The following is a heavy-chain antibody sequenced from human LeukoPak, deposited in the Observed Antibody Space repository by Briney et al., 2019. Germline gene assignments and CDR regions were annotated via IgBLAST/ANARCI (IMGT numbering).Heavy chain of an antibody. Sequence: SVKVSCKASGGTFSSYAISWVRQAPGQGLEWMGRIIPIFGTADYAQKFQGRVTITTDESTSTAYMELSSLRSEDTAVYYCARVLAYCGGDCAYFDYWGQGTLVTVSS. V-gene: IGHV1-69*05. CDR3: ARVLAYCGGDCAYFDY. D-gene: IGHD2-21*02. J-gene: IGHJ4*02. CDR2: IIPIFGTA. CDR1: GGTFSSYA.